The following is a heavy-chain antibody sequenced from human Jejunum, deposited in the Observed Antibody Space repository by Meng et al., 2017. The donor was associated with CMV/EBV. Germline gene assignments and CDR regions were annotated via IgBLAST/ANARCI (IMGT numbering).Heavy chain of an antibody. Sequence: SRAYVSSGTGYWHWIRQPPGRGLEWIRYISYSGNTDYNPSLKSRLTMSVDTSKNQFSLKMNSVTAADTAVYYCASSGTYYTPFDSWGQGRLVTVSS. CDR3: ASSGTYYTPFDS. V-gene: IGHV4-61*01. CDR1: RAYVSSGTGY. CDR2: ISYSGNT. D-gene: IGHD1-26*01. J-gene: IGHJ4*02.